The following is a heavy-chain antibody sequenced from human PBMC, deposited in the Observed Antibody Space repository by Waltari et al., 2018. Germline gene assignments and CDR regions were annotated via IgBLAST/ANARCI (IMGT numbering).Heavy chain of an antibody. CDR2: INHSGST. D-gene: IGHD3-10*01. CDR1: GGSFRGNS. V-gene: IGHV4-34*01. J-gene: IGHJ6*02. CDR3: ARSEVLWWNYYGMDV. Sequence: QVQLQQWGAGLLKPPETLSLTCPVYGGSFRGNSWSWTCKPPGKGLGWIGEINHSGSTNYNPSLKSRVTISVDTSKNQFSLKLSSVTAADTAVYYCARSEVLWWNYYGMDVWGQGTTVTVSS.